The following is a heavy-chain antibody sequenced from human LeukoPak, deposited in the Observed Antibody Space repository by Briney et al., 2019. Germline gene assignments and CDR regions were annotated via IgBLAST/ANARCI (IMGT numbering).Heavy chain of an antibody. CDR1: GYSISSGYY. CDR2: IYHSGST. V-gene: IGHV4-38-2*02. D-gene: IGHD6-13*01. Sequence: SETLFLTCTVSGYSISSGYYWGWIRQPPGKGLEWIGSIYHSGSTYYNPSLKSRVTISVDTSKNQFSLKLSSVTAADTAVYYCARVRYSSLDYWGQGTLVTVSS. J-gene: IGHJ4*02. CDR3: ARVRYSSLDY.